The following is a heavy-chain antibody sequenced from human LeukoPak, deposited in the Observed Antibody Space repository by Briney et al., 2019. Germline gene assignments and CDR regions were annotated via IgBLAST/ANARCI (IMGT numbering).Heavy chain of an antibody. Sequence: GGSLRLSCAASGFTFNEFEMNWVRQAPGKGLEWISYISSRGSRIYYAESVEGRFTISKDDAKNTLYLQMNSLRAEDTALYYCARGGITIFGVVSYMDVWGKGTTVTVSS. V-gene: IGHV3-48*03. J-gene: IGHJ6*03. D-gene: IGHD3-3*01. CDR3: ARGGITIFGVVSYMDV. CDR1: GFTFNEFE. CDR2: ISSRGSRI.